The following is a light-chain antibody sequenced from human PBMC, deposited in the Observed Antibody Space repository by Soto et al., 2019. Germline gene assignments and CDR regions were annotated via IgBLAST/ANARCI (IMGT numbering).Light chain of an antibody. Sequence: AIQLTQSPSSLYASVGDRVTITCRASQAIRTALGWYQQKPGKVPKLLICAASILQSGVPSRFSGSGTSTDFSLTISRLQSEDFASYYCLLDFRYFWAVGQGTKVDIK. V-gene: IGKV1-6*01. CDR2: AAS. J-gene: IGKJ1*01. CDR1: QAIRTA. CDR3: LLDFRYFWA.